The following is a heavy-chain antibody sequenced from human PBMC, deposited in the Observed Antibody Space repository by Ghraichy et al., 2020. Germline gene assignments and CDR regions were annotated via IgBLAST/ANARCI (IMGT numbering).Heavy chain of an antibody. D-gene: IGHD4-17*01. Sequence: GGSLRLSCAASGFTFSSYSMNWVRQAPGKGLEWVSSISSSSSYIYYADSVKGRFTISRDNAKNSLYLQMNSLRAEDTAVYYCARATDRGDAPDAFDIWGQGTMVTVSS. CDR1: GFTFSSYS. CDR3: ARATDRGDAPDAFDI. V-gene: IGHV3-21*01. J-gene: IGHJ3*02. CDR2: ISSSSSYI.